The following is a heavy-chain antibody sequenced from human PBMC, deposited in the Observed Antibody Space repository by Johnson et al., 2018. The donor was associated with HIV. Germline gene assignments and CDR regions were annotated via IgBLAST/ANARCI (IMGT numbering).Heavy chain of an antibody. CDR2: VSYDGGNK. CDR3: AKCIWGSSLIDVFDI. Sequence: QVQLVESGGGVVQPGRSLRLSCAASRFTFSYYGMNWVHQAPGKGLEWVAVVSYDGGNKYYADSVKGRFTISRDNSRNTLYLQMNSLRVEDTAVYYCAKCIWGSSLIDVFDIWGQGTMVTVSS. J-gene: IGHJ3*02. V-gene: IGHV3-30*18. D-gene: IGHD3-16*01. CDR1: RFTFSYYG.